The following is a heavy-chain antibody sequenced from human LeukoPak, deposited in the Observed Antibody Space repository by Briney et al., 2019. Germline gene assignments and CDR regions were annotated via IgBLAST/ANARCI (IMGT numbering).Heavy chain of an antibody. CDR1: GFGFKGAW. Sequence: GGALGLSLAGTGFGFKGAWMSRVPQAPREGAGGGALFKSKADGGTTEYAAPVSGRFTISRDDSTSTAFLQINSLKNEDTAVYYCVVDYLSDGYNFDSWGQGTLVTVSS. CDR2: FKSKADGGTT. J-gene: IGHJ4*02. D-gene: IGHD5-24*01. CDR3: VVDYLSDGYNFDS. V-gene: IGHV3-15*01.